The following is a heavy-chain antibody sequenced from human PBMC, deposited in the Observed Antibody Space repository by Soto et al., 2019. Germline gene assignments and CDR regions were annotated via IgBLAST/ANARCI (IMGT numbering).Heavy chain of an antibody. V-gene: IGHV4-61*01. Sequence: QVQLQESGPGLVKPSETLSLTCTVSGDSISTGNSISSYFWSWIRQPPGKGLERIGYIYYTGSTKYTPSVTGRVTIALDKSKNHCARRLASDTAPHPADYFCARRVRGGSEYFDYWGQGTLVTVSS. CDR1: GDSISTGNSISSYF. CDR3: ARRVRGGSEYFDY. D-gene: IGHD3-10*02. CDR2: IYYTGST. J-gene: IGHJ4*02.